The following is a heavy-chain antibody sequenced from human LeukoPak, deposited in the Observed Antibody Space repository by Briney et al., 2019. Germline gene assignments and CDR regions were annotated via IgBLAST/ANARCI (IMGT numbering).Heavy chain of an antibody. J-gene: IGHJ4*02. V-gene: IGHV3-23*01. D-gene: IGHD2-2*01. CDR2: ISGSGSHT. CDR1: GFTFSSSA. Sequence: GGSLRLSCAASGFTFSSSAMSWVRQAPGKGLEWVSAISGSGSHTYYADSVRGRITISIDNSKNTLYLQMSSLRAEDTAVYYCVKEASRAYFDYWGQGTLVTVSS. CDR3: VKEASRAYFDY.